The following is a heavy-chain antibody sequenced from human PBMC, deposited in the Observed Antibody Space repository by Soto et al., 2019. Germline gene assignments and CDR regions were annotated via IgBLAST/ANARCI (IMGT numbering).Heavy chain of an antibody. D-gene: IGHD3-3*01. CDR3: ASGGYYSYYGMDV. V-gene: IGHV5-51*01. CDR1: GFRFTGYW. Sequence: GESLKISCRGSGFRFTGYWIGWVRQTPGRGLEWLGLIYPADSDTRYSPSLQGQVTFSADKSTNTAYLQWSSLKASDTAMYYCASGGYYSYYGMDVWGQGTTVTVPS. CDR2: IYPADSDT. J-gene: IGHJ6*02.